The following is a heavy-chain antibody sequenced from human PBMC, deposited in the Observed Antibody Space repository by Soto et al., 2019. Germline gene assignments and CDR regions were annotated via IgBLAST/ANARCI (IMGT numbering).Heavy chain of an antibody. CDR3: AREVGHMDV. Sequence: ASVKVSCKASGYTFTTYGINWVRQAPGQGLEWMGWVSPYNGDTTYAQKVQGRVTMTTDTSTRTAYLELRSLRSDDTAVYYCAREVGHMDVWGQGXTVTVYS. CDR1: GYTFTTYG. CDR2: VSPYNGDT. J-gene: IGHJ6*02. V-gene: IGHV1-18*04.